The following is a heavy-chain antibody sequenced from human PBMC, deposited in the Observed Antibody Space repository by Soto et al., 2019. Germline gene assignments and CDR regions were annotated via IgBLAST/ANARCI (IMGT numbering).Heavy chain of an antibody. CDR1: GYTFTSYA. D-gene: IGHD5-12*01. V-gene: IGHV1-3*01. CDR3: ANSRWLQFSFDY. J-gene: IGHJ4*02. Sequence: ASVKVSCKASGYTFTSYAMHWVRQAPGQRLEWMGWINAGNGNTKYSQKFQGRVTITRDTSASTAYMELSSLRSEDTAVYYCANSRWLQFSFDYWGQGTLVTVSS. CDR2: INAGNGNT.